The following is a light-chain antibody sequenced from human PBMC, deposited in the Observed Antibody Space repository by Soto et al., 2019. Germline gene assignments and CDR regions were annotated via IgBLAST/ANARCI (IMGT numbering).Light chain of an antibody. J-gene: IGKJ2*01. Sequence: EIILTQSPASLSVSPGERATLSCRARQSVNKNLAWYQQKRGQAPRLLIYGASTRATGIPGRFRGSGSGTEFTLTIASLQSEDFAVYFCQQYNNWPPDTFGQGTKLEIK. CDR2: GAS. CDR3: QQYNNWPPDT. CDR1: QSVNKN. V-gene: IGKV3-15*01.